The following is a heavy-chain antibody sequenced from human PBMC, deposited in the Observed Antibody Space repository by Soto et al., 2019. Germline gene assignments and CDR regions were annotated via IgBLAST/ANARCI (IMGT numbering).Heavy chain of an antibody. CDR2: ISKNNGDT. J-gene: IGHJ4*02. CDR1: GYTFTTYG. CDR3: ARDKDSCAEY. Sequence: ASVKVSCKASGYTFTTYGFSWVRQAPGQGLEWMGWISKNNGDTKYAQNFQGRITLTTDTSTSTAYMELRSLSSDDTAVYYCARDKDSCAEYWGQGTLVSVSS. V-gene: IGHV1-18*04. D-gene: IGHD3-22*01.